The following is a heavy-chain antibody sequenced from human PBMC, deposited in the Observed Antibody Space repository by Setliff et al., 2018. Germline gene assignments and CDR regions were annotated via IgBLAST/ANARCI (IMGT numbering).Heavy chain of an antibody. Sequence: ASVKVSCKASGYTFTSYGISWVRQAPGQGLEWMGWISADNGNTNYAQKLQGRVTMTTDTSTSTAYMELRSLRSDDTAVYYCARANDYSSGWYFYYYGMDVWGQGTTVTVSS. CDR1: GYTFTSYG. V-gene: IGHV1-18*01. J-gene: IGHJ6*02. CDR2: ISADNGNT. D-gene: IGHD6-19*01. CDR3: ARANDYSSGWYFYYYGMDV.